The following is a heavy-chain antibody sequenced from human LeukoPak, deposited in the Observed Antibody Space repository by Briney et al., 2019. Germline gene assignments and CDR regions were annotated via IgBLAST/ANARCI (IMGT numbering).Heavy chain of an antibody. D-gene: IGHD3-3*01. CDR1: GGSISGTNW. Sequence: PSETLSLTCGVSGGSISGTNWWSWVRQPPGQGLEWIGEISLRGLTNYNPSLRSRLTMSLDESKNQVSLNLTSATAADTAVYYCSRESGPFSPFGLWGQGTLVSVHS. CDR2: ISLRGLT. V-gene: IGHV4-4*02. CDR3: SRESGPFSPFGL. J-gene: IGHJ4*02.